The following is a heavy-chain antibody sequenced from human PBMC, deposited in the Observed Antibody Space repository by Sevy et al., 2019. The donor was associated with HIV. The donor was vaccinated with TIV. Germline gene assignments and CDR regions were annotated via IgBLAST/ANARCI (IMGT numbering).Heavy chain of an antibody. D-gene: IGHD5-12*01. CDR2: IGYAGDI. V-gene: IGHV3-13*01. CDR3: ARGGPEGYYYYGLDV. J-gene: IGHJ6*02. CDR1: GFTFSKYD. Sequence: GGSRRLSCAASGFTFSKYDMHWVRQVSGKSLEWVSGIGYAGDIYYLDSVKGRFTISRENAKNSLYLEMNSLRAGDTALYYCARGGPEGYYYYGLDVWGQGTTVTVSS.